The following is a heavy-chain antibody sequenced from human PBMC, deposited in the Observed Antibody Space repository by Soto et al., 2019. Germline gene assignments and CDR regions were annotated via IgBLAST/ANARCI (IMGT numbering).Heavy chain of an antibody. CDR3: AREGQGLDSPTAYSRRFDP. D-gene: IGHD2-21*01. V-gene: IGHV1-2*02. J-gene: IGHJ5*02. CDR2: INPNSGGT. CDR1: GYSFTDYY. Sequence: QVQLVQSGAEVKKPGASVKVSCKASGYSFTDYYIHWVRQAPGQGLEWMGWINPNSGGTNFAPKFRARVTVTRDTSISTAYMEVTRLRSDDTAVYFWAREGQGLDSPTAYSRRFDPWGQGTLITVS.